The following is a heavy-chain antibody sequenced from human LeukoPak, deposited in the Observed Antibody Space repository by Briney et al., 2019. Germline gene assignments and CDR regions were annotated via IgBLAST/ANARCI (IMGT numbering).Heavy chain of an antibody. CDR1: GYTFTGYY. Sequence: ASVKVSCKASGYTFTGYYMHWVRQAPGQGLEWIGWINPNSGGTNYAQKFQGRVTMTRDTSISTAYMELTKLRSDDTAVYFCAITYEYDSSGYFSFDYWGQGTLVTVSS. CDR2: INPNSGGT. J-gene: IGHJ4*02. D-gene: IGHD3-22*01. CDR3: AITYEYDSSGYFSFDY. V-gene: IGHV1-2*02.